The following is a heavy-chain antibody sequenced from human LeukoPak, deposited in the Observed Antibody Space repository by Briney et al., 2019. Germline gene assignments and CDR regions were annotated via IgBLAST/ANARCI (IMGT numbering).Heavy chain of an antibody. CDR2: IYYSGST. CDR1: GGSISSGDYY. Sequence: SETLSLTCTVSGGSISSGDYYWSWIRQPPGKGLEWIGYIYYSGSTYYNPSLKSRVTISVDTSKNQFSLKLSSVTAADTAVYYCARERNFGYSSGWLDYWGQGTLVTVSS. V-gene: IGHV4-30-4*01. D-gene: IGHD6-19*01. J-gene: IGHJ4*02. CDR3: ARERNFGYSSGWLDY.